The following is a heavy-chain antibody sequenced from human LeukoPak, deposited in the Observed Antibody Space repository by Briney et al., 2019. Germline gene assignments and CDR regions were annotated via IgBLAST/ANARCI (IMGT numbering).Heavy chain of an antibody. Sequence: GGSLRLSCAASGFTFSSYWMSWVRQAPGKGLEWVANIKQDGSEKYYVDPVKGRFTISRDNAKNSLYLQVNSLRADDTAVYYCANSGLNRFEYWGQGALVTVSS. CDR3: ANSGLNRFEY. CDR2: IKQDGSEK. D-gene: IGHD2-15*01. J-gene: IGHJ4*02. V-gene: IGHV3-7*03. CDR1: GFTFSSYW.